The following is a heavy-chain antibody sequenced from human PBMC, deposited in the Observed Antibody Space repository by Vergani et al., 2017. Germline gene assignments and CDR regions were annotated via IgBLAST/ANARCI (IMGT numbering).Heavy chain of an antibody. Sequence: QVQLVESGGGLVKPGGSLRLSCAASGFTFSDYYMSWIRQAPGKGLEWVSYISSSGSTIYYADSVKGRFTISRDNAKNSLYLQMNSLRAEDTAVYYCAKAGYCSSTSCYTEWYFDLWGRGTLVTVSS. D-gene: IGHD2-2*02. CDR1: GFTFSDYY. J-gene: IGHJ2*01. CDR2: ISSSGSTI. CDR3: AKAGYCSSTSCYTEWYFDL. V-gene: IGHV3-11*04.